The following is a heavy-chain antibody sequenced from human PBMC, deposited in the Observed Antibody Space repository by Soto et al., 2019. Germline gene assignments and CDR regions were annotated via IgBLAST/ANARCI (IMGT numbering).Heavy chain of an antibody. J-gene: IGHJ4*02. Sequence: GGSLRLSCAASGFTFSSYAMSWVRQAPGKGLEWVSAISGSGGSTYYADSVKGRFTISRDNSKNTLYLQMNSLRAEDTAVYYCAKTYYDFWSGFLAYWGQGPLVTVSS. CDR1: GFTFSSYA. CDR2: ISGSGGST. V-gene: IGHV3-23*01. D-gene: IGHD3-3*01. CDR3: AKTYYDFWSGFLAY.